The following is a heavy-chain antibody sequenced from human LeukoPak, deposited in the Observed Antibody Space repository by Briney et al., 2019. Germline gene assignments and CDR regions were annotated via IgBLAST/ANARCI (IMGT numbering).Heavy chain of an antibody. Sequence: PGGSLRLSCAASGFTVSSNYMSWVRQAPGKGLEWVSVIYSGGSTYYADSVKGRSTISRDNSKNTVYLQMNSLRTEDTAVYYCAKDARELRYFDWAFDYWGQGTLVTVSS. CDR3: AKDARELRYFDWAFDY. D-gene: IGHD3-9*01. CDR1: GFTVSSNY. V-gene: IGHV3-66*02. CDR2: IYSGGST. J-gene: IGHJ4*02.